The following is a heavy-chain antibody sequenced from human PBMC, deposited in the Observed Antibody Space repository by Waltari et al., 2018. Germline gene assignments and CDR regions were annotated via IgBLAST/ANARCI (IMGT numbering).Heavy chain of an antibody. J-gene: IGHJ4*02. CDR2: IWYDGRNK. V-gene: IGHV3-33*08. CDR1: GFTFSSYG. Sequence: QVQLVESGGGVVQPGRSLRLSCAASGFTFSSYGMHWVRQAPGKGLEWVAVIWYDGRNKYYADSVKGRFTISRDNSKNTLYLQMNSLRAEDTAMYYCARSSGWDYWGQGTLVTVSS. D-gene: IGHD6-19*01. CDR3: ARSSGWDY.